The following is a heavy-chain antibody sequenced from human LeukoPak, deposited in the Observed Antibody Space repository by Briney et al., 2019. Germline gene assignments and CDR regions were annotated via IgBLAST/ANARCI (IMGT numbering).Heavy chain of an antibody. D-gene: IGHD5/OR15-5a*01. Sequence: GGSLGLSCAASGFTFSSYWMHWVRQAPGKGLVWVSRIKTDGSSTDYADSVKGRFTISRDNAKNTMYLQMNSLRAEDTAVYYCARGVSGTGPDIWGLGTMVTVSS. J-gene: IGHJ3*02. V-gene: IGHV3-74*01. CDR1: GFTFSSYW. CDR3: ARGVSGTGPDI. CDR2: IKTDGSST.